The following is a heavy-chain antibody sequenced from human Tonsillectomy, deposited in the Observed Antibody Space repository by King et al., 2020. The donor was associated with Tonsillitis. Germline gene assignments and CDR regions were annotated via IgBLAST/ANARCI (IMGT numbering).Heavy chain of an antibody. V-gene: IGHV4-59*01. CDR1: GCSISSYY. CDR3: ARYLSPARRDDAFDI. D-gene: IGHD6-6*01. CDR2: IYYSGST. Sequence: VQLQESGPGLVKPSETLSLTCTVSGCSISSYYCSWIRQPPWKGLEWMVHIYYSGSTNYNPSLKSRVTISVDTSKNQFSLKLSSVTAADTAVYYCARYLSPARRDDAFDIWGQGTMVTVSS. J-gene: IGHJ3*02.